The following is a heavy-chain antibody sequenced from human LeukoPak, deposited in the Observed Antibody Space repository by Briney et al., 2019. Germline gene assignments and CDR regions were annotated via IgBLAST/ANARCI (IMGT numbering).Heavy chain of an antibody. CDR1: GGSISSYY. CDR2: INHSGST. Sequence: SETLSLTCTVSGGSISSYYWSWIRQPPGKGLEWIGEINHSGSTNYNPSLKSRVTISVDTSKNQFSLKLSSVTAADTAVYYCARGPLPPPYYYDSSGSGYFDYWGQGTLVTVSS. CDR3: ARGPLPPPYYYDSSGSGYFDY. J-gene: IGHJ4*02. V-gene: IGHV4-34*01. D-gene: IGHD3-22*01.